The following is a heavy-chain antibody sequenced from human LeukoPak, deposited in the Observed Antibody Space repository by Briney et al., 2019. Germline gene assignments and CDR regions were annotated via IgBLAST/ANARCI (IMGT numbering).Heavy chain of an antibody. CDR1: GFTFSSYA. Sequence: GGSLRLSCAASGFTFSSYAMSRVRQAPGKGLEWVSAISGSGGSTYYADSVKGRFTISRDNSKNTLYLQMNSLRAEDTAVYYCAKEEGSSSWHPEYFQHWGQGTLVTVSS. D-gene: IGHD6-13*01. CDR2: ISGSGGST. J-gene: IGHJ1*01. CDR3: AKEEGSSSWHPEYFQH. V-gene: IGHV3-23*01.